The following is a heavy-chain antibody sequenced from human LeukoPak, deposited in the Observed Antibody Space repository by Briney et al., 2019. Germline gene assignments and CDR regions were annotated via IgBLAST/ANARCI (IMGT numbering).Heavy chain of an antibody. V-gene: IGHV1-18*01. CDR1: GYTFTSYG. CDR2: ISAYNGNT. D-gene: IGHD6-19*01. J-gene: IGHJ5*02. Sequence: ASVKVSCTASGYTFTSYGISWVRQAPGQGLEWMGWISAYNGNTNYAQTLQGRVTMATDTSTSTAYMELRSLRSDDTAVYYCARLVVAGTGYNWFDPWGQGTLVTVSS. CDR3: ARLVVAGTGYNWFDP.